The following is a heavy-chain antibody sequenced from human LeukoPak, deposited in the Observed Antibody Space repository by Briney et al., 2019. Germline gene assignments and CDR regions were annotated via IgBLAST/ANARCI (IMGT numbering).Heavy chain of an antibody. D-gene: IGHD3-22*01. Sequence: PQTLSLTCTVSGGSIRSGDNYWSWIRQPPGKGLEWIGYIYYSGSTHYNPSLKSRLTISVDTSKNQFSLKLTSVTAADTAVYFCARARRSSGYYHFDYWGQGTLVTVSS. CDR3: ARARRSSGYYHFDY. CDR2: IYYSGST. V-gene: IGHV4-30-4*01. CDR1: GGSIRSGDNY. J-gene: IGHJ4*02.